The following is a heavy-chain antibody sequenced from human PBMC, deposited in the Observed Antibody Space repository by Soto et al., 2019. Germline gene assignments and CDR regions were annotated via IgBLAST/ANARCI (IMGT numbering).Heavy chain of an antibody. CDR3: ATGRYGDPRFDY. CDR1: GGSISSGGYY. Sequence: PSETLSLTCTVSGGSISSGGYYWSWIRQHPGKGLEWIGYIYYSGSTYYNPSLKSRVTISVDTSKNQFSLKLSSVTAADTAVYYCATGRYGDPRFDYWGQGTLVTVSS. CDR2: IYYSGST. J-gene: IGHJ4*02. D-gene: IGHD4-17*01. V-gene: IGHV4-31*03.